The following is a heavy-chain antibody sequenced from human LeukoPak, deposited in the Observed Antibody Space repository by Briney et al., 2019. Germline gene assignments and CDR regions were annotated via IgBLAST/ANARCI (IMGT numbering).Heavy chain of an antibody. CDR3: ARDPYSGNYGAYYYYYMDV. Sequence: GGSLRLSCAASRFTFSSYSMNWIRQAPGKGLEWVSAISSRSSYKYYADSVKGRFTVSRDNAKNSLYLQMDSLRVEDTAVYYCARDPYSGNYGAYYYYYMDVWGKGTTVTISS. CDR1: RFTFSSYS. D-gene: IGHD1-26*01. J-gene: IGHJ6*03. CDR2: ISSRSSYK. V-gene: IGHV3-21*06.